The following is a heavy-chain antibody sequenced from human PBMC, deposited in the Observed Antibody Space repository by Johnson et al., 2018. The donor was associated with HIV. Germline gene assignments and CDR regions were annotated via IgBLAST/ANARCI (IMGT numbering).Heavy chain of an antibody. CDR1: GFTFSSSG. D-gene: IGHD7-27*01. CDR2: IWYDGSNK. CDR3: AKDDNWGSSDAFDI. J-gene: IGHJ3*02. Sequence: QVQLVESGGGVVQPGRSLRLSCTASGFTFSSSGLHWVRQAPGQGLEWGAVIWYDGSNKYYAYSVLGRFTISRDNAKNSLYLQMNSLRAEDTALYYCAKDDNWGSSDAFDIWGQGTMVTVSS. V-gene: IGHV3-33*03.